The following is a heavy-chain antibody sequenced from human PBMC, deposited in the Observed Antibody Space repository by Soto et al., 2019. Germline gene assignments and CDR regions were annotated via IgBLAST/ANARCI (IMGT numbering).Heavy chain of an antibody. CDR2: IDNNERT. Sequence: HPGGSLRLSCAVSGFPVSSNFMSWVRQAPGRGLEWVSLIDNNERTFYSDSVRGRFTISRDNSKNILYLQMSRLRGEDTAVYYCARDRRLHNGYYYYYYGMDVWGQGTTVTVSS. CDR3: ARDRRLHNGYYYYYYGMDV. CDR1: GFPVSSNF. D-gene: IGHD1-20*01. J-gene: IGHJ6*02. V-gene: IGHV3-53*01.